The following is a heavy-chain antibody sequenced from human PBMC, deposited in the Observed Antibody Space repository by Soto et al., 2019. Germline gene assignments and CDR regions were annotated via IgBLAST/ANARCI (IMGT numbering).Heavy chain of an antibody. CDR3: ARDLSTVTTI. J-gene: IGHJ4*02. Sequence: SVKVCCKASGGTFSSYAISWVRQAPGQGLEWMGGIIAIFGTANYAQKFQGRVTITADESTSTAYMELSSLRSEDTAVYYCARDLSTVTTIWGQGTLVPSPQ. CDR2: IIAIFGTA. D-gene: IGHD4-17*01. V-gene: IGHV1-69*13. CDR1: GGTFSSYA.